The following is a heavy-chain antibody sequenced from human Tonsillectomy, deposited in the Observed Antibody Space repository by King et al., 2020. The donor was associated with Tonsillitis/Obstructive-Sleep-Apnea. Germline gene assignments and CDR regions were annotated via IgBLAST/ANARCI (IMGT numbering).Heavy chain of an antibody. CDR2: INPSSGST. V-gene: IGHV1-46*01. D-gene: IGHD2-15*01. J-gene: IGHJ4*02. CDR3: ARDDKDDRYFDY. CDR1: GYTFTRYY. Sequence: VQLVESGAVVKQPGASVKISCKAYGYTFTRYYIHWVRQAPGQGLECMGIINPSSGSTTHAQKFQGRLTMTSDTSTSTVHMELSSLRSEDTAVYYCARDDKDDRYFDYWGQGTQVTVSS.